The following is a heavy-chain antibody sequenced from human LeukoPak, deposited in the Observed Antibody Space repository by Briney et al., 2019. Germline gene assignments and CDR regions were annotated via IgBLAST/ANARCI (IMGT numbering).Heavy chain of an antibody. CDR1: GGSISNYH. J-gene: IGHJ4*02. D-gene: IGHD3-16*01. CDR2: IHYSGTT. V-gene: IGHV4-59*08. CDR3: GRSGGFYYDVL. Sequence: SETLSLTCTVSGGSISNYHLTWIRQSPGKGLEWIGYIHYSGTTSHNPSLKSRVIISLDTSRNQFSLKLSSVTAADTAVFYCGRSGGFYYDVLWGQGTLVTVSS.